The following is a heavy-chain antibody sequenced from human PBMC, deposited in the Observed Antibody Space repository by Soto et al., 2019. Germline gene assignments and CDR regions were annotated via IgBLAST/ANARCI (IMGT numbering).Heavy chain of an antibody. CDR2: IYYSGST. CDR3: ARAGRSWLGHFAY. V-gene: IGHV4-59*01. J-gene: IGHJ4*02. CDR1: GGSISSYY. D-gene: IGHD6-13*01. Sequence: PSETLSLTCTVSGGSISSYYWSWIRQPPGKGLEWIGYIYYSGSTNYNPSLKSRVTISVDTSKNQFSLKLSSVTAADTAVYYCARAGRSWLGHFAYWGQGTLVTVSS.